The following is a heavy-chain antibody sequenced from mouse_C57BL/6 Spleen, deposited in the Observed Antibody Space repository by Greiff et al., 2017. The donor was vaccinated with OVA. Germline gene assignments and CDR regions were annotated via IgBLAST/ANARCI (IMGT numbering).Heavy chain of an antibody. V-gene: IGHV1-61*01. J-gene: IGHJ2*01. CDR3: ARSGYCGSSVGY. D-gene: IGHD1-1*01. CDR2: IYPSDSET. Sequence: QVQLQQPGAELVRPGSSVKLSCKASGYTFTSYWMDWVKQRPGQGLEWIGNIYPSDSETHYNQKFKDKATLTVDKSSSTAYMQLSSLTSEDSAVYDCARSGYCGSSVGYWGQGTTLTVAS. CDR1: GYTFTSYW.